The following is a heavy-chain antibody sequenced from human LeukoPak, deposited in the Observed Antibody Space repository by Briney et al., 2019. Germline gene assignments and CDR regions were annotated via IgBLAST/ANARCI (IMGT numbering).Heavy chain of an antibody. J-gene: IGHJ4*02. V-gene: IGHV3-48*01. CDR2: ISSSSSTI. D-gene: IGHD6-19*01. Sequence: GGSLRLSCAASGFTFSSYSMNWVRQAPGKGLEWVSYISSSSSTIYYADSVKGRFTISRDNAKNSLYLQMNSLRAEDTAVYYCAREVAVAEVDYWGQGTLVTVSS. CDR3: AREVAVAEVDY. CDR1: GFTFSSYS.